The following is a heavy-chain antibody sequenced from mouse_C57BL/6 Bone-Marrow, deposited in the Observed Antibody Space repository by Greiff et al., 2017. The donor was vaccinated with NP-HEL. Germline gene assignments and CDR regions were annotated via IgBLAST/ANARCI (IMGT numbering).Heavy chain of an antibody. D-gene: IGHD4-1*02. J-gene: IGHJ3*01. V-gene: IGHV3-1*01. CDR2: ISYSGST. Sequence: EVQLQQSGPGMVKPSQSLSLTCTVTGYSITSGYDWHWIRHFPGNKLEWMGYISYSGSTNYNPSLKSRISITHDTSTNHFFLKLNSVTTEDTATYYCASTGTEEAWFADWGQGTLVTVSA. CDR1: GYSITSGYD. CDR3: ASTGTEEAWFAD.